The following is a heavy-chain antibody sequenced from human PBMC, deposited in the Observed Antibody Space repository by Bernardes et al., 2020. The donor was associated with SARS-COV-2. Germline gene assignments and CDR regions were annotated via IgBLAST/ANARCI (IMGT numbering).Heavy chain of an antibody. CDR3: RIGPARISTDCSSTSCRGYGMDV. CDR1: GFTFSSYD. V-gene: IGHV3-13*01. J-gene: IGHJ6*02. Sequence: GSLRLSCAASGFTFSSYDMHWVRQATGKGLEWVSAIGTAGDTYYPSSVKGRFTISRENAKNSLYLQMNSLRAGDTAVYYCRIGPARISTDCSSTSCRGYGMDVWGQGTTVTVSS. D-gene: IGHD2-2*01. CDR2: IGTAGDT.